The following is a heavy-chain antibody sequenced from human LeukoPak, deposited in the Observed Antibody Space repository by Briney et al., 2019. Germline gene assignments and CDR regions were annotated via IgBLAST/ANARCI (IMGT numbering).Heavy chain of an antibody. CDR3: ASYDSSGYYYGLDY. V-gene: IGHV4-31*03. D-gene: IGHD3-22*01. Sequence: PTETLSLTCTVSGGSVSSGDYYWSWIRQLPGKGLEWIGYIYYSGSTYYNPSLKSRLTISVDTSKNQFSLKLSSVTAADTAVYYCASYDSSGYYYGLDYWGQGTLVTVSS. J-gene: IGHJ4*02. CDR2: IYYSGST. CDR1: GGSVSSGDYY.